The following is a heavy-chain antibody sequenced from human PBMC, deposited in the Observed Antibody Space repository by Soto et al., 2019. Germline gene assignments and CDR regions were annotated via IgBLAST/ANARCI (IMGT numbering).Heavy chain of an antibody. CDR1: GGSIIVYY. D-gene: IGHD5-12*01. V-gene: IGHV4-59*01. CDR2: VYYSGST. CDR3: AKYRRTDAEGYRLDF. J-gene: IGHJ4*02. Sequence: SETLSLTCTLSGGSIIVYYWSWIRQPPGKGLEWIGYVYYSGSTKYNPSLESRVTISVDMSNNQFSLMLTSVTAADTAVYYCAKYRRTDAEGYRLDFWGQGTLVTVSS.